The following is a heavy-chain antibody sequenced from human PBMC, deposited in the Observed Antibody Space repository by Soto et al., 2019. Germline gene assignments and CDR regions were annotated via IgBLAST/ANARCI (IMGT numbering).Heavy chain of an antibody. CDR3: ARGSARTFDY. J-gene: IGHJ4*02. CDR1: GFRFSAYW. V-gene: IGHV3-74*01. CDR2: INNDGSST. D-gene: IGHD3-10*01. Sequence: EVQLVESGGGLVQPGGSLRLSCAGSGFRFSAYWIHWVRQAPGKGLAWVSHINNDGSSTTYADSVKGRFTVSRDNAKNTVFLQMNNLRVDDTAVYYCARGSARTFDYWGLGTLVTVSS.